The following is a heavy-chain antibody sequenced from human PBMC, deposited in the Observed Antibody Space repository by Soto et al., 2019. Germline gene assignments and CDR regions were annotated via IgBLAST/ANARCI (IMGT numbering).Heavy chain of an antibody. CDR3: ARDRGYDILTGYRCWFDP. CDR2: ISAYNGNT. CDR1: GYTFTSYG. D-gene: IGHD3-9*01. V-gene: IGHV1-18*01. J-gene: IGHJ5*02. Sequence: ASVKVSCKASGYTFTSYGISWVRQAPGQGLEWMGWISAYNGNTNYAQKLQGRVTMTRDTSTSTVYMELSSLRSEDTAVYYCARDRGYDILTGYRCWFDPWGQGTLVTVSS.